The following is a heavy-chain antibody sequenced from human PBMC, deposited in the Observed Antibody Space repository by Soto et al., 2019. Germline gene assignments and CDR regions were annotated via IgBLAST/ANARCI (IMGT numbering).Heavy chain of an antibody. D-gene: IGHD3-16*02. Sequence: ASVKVSSKASGYTFTSYYMHWVRQAPGQGLEWIGIINPSGGSTSYAQKSQGRVTMTRDRSTSTVYMELSSLRSEDTAVYYCARDSRITITFGGVIPRNWFDPWGQGALVTVSS. J-gene: IGHJ5*02. V-gene: IGHV1-46*01. CDR3: ARDSRITITFGGVIPRNWFDP. CDR1: GYTFTSYY. CDR2: INPSGGST.